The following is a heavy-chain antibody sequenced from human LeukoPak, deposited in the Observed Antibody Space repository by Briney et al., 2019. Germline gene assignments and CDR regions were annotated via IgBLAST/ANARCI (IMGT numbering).Heavy chain of an antibody. CDR3: ARANYYGSGSYISRGQIFDY. CDR1: DYSVGSGYY. D-gene: IGHD3-10*01. V-gene: IGHV4-38-2*02. J-gene: IGHJ4*02. CDR2: IYHSWST. Sequence: PSETLSLTCTVSDYSVGSGYYWASIRQPPGKGLEWIGSIYHSWSTYYHPSLKSRVTISIDTSKNQFSLKLSSVTAADTAVYYCARANYYGSGSYISRGQIFDYWGQGTLVTVSS.